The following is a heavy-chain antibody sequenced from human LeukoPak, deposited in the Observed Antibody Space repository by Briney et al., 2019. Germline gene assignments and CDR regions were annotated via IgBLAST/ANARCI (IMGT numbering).Heavy chain of an antibody. CDR3: ARYTYKHDC. V-gene: IGHV3-7*01. Sequence: PGGSLRLSCAASGFTFSHYWMTWVRQAPGKGLEWVANVKEDGSQKTYEDSVKGRFTISRDNAKNSLYLQMNNVRAEDTAVYYCARYTYKHDCWGQGTLVTVSS. CDR1: GFTFSHYW. D-gene: IGHD5-24*01. CDR2: VKEDGSQK. J-gene: IGHJ4*02.